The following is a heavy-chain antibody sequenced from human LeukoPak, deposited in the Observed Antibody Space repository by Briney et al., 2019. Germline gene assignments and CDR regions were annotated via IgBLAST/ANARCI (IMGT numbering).Heavy chain of an antibody. CDR2: IYYSGST. CDR3: ARDRGGYDFWSGYYTTAELDY. V-gene: IGHV4-59*01. CDR1: GFTFSAYW. Sequence: GSLRLSCAASGFTFSAYWMSWVRQAPGKGLEWIGYIYYSGSTNYNPSLKSRVTISVDTSKNQFSLKLSSVTAADTAVYYCARDRGGYDFWSGYYTTAELDYWGQGTLVTVSS. J-gene: IGHJ4*02. D-gene: IGHD3-3*01.